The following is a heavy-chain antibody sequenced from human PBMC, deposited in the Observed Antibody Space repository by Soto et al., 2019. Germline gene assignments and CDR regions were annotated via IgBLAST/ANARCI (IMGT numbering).Heavy chain of an antibody. V-gene: IGHV4-39*01. CDR2: IYYIGHT. CDR3: GGQDYGAKGYYFET. Sequence: QLQLQESGSGLVKPSETLSLTCIVSNGSISSRSSYWGWIRQTPGKGLEWIGSIYYIGHTYYNPSLKSRGTISIDTSKTQFSLKMNSVTAADTAVYFCGGQDYGAKGYYFETWGQGALVTVSS. J-gene: IGHJ4*02. CDR1: NGSISSRSSY. D-gene: IGHD4-17*01.